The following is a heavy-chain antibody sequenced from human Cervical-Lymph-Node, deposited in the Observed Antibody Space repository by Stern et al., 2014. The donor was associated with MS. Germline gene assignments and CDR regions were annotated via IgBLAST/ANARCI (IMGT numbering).Heavy chain of an antibody. D-gene: IGHD5-18*01. CDR1: GGSISSYY. J-gene: IGHJ4*02. CDR3: ARSSRIQLWHTFDY. V-gene: IGHV4-59*01. Sequence: QVQLVESGPGLVKPSETLSLTCTVSGGSISSYYWSWIRQPPGKGLEWIGYIYYSGGTNYNPSLKSRVTISVDTSKNQFSLKLSSVTAADTAVYYCARSSRIQLWHTFDYWGQGTLVTVSS. CDR2: IYYSGGT.